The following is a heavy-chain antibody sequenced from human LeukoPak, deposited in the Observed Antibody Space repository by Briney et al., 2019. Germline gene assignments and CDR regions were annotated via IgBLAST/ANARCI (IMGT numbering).Heavy chain of an antibody. CDR3: AKDVGSGSGWEYCSGGSCFQYYFDY. CDR1: GFTFSSYA. J-gene: IGHJ4*02. Sequence: GGSLRLSCAASGFTFSSYAMSWVRQAPGKGLEWVSAISGSGGSTYYADSVKGRFAISRDNSKNTLYLQMNSLRAEDTAVYYCAKDVGSGSGWEYCSGGSCFQYYFDYWGQGTLVTVSS. D-gene: IGHD2-15*01. CDR2: ISGSGGST. V-gene: IGHV3-23*01.